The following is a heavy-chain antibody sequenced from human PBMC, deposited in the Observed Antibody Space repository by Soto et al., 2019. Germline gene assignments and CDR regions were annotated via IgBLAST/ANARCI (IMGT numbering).Heavy chain of an antibody. CDR2: IWYDGSNK. Sequence: GGSLRLSCAASGFTFSSYGMHWVRQAPGKGLEWVAVIWYDGSNKYYADSVKGRFTISRDNSKNTLYLQMNSLRAEDTAVYYCATYSGYEAWFSYPYYYYMDVWGKGTTVTVSS. CDR1: GFTFSSYG. CDR3: ATYSGYEAWFSYPYYYYMDV. J-gene: IGHJ6*03. D-gene: IGHD5-12*01. V-gene: IGHV3-33*01.